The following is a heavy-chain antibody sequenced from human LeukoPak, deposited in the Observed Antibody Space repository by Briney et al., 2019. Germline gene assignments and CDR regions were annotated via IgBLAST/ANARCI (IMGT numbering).Heavy chain of an antibody. CDR3: ARGNYSGSGNPDY. D-gene: IGHD3-10*01. V-gene: IGHV4-38-2*01. J-gene: IGHJ4*02. Sequence: SETLSLTCAVSGYSISSGYYWGWIRPPPGKGLEWLGSIDHSGSTFYNPSIKSRVTISVDTSKNQFSLKLSSVTAADTAVYYCARGNYSGSGNPDYWGQGTLVTVSS. CDR2: IDHSGST. CDR1: GYSISSGYY.